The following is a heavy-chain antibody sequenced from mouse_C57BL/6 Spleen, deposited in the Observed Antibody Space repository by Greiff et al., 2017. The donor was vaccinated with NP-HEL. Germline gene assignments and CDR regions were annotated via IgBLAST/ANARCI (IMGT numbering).Heavy chain of an antibody. Sequence: QVQLQQPGAELVKPGASVKLSCKASGYTFTSYWMQWVKQRPGQGLEWIGETDPSDSYTNYNQKFKGKATLTVDTSSSTAYMQLSSLTSEDSAVLYCARREYGNYRFYAMDDWGEETSVTVSS. CDR1: GYTFTSYW. J-gene: IGHJ4*01. V-gene: IGHV1-50*01. CDR2: TDPSDSYT. CDR3: ARREYGNYRFYAMDD. D-gene: IGHD2-1*01.